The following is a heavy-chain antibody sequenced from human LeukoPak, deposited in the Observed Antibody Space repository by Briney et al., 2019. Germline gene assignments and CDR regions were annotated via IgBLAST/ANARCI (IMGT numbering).Heavy chain of an antibody. Sequence: GASVKVSCNCSGYTFTSYVITRVRQAPGKGLEWMGWISPHNGRTNYGQKFQGRVTMTTDTSTSTAYVEVRSLRSDDTAVYYCARDRGNSVYSWWGQGTLVTVSS. V-gene: IGHV1-18*01. CDR1: GYTFTSYV. CDR2: ISPHNGRT. J-gene: IGHJ1*01. CDR3: ARDRGNSVYSW. D-gene: IGHD5/OR15-5a*01.